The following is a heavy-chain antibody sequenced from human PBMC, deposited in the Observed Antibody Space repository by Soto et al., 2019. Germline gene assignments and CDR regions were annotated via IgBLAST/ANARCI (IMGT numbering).Heavy chain of an antibody. J-gene: IGHJ4*02. Sequence: ASVKVSCKASGYTFTSYAMHWVRQAPGQRLEWMGWINAGNGNTKYSQKFQGRVTITRDTSASTAYMELSSLRSEDTAVYYCARGNYDFWSGYYISYFDYWGQGTLVTVSS. CDR2: INAGNGNT. D-gene: IGHD3-3*01. CDR3: ARGNYDFWSGYYISYFDY. V-gene: IGHV1-3*01. CDR1: GYTFTSYA.